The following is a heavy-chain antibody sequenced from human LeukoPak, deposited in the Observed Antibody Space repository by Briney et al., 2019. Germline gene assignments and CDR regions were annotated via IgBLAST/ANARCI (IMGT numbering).Heavy chain of an antibody. J-gene: IGHJ4*02. CDR1: GGTFSSYA. V-gene: IGHV1-69*05. Sequence: SVKVSCKASGGTFSSYAISWVRQAPGQGLEWMGGIIPIFGTANYAQKFQGRVTITRDTSASTAYMELSSLRSEDTAVYYCARGDGYNFDFDYWGQGTLVTVSS. CDR3: ARGDGYNFDFDY. CDR2: IIPIFGTA. D-gene: IGHD5-24*01.